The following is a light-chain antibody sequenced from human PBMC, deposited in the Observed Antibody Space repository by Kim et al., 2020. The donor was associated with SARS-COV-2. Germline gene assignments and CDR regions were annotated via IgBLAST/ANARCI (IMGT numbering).Light chain of an antibody. V-gene: IGLV1-44*01. CDR3: AAWDDSLNGRGV. CDR2: SDN. CDR1: SSNIVSNT. J-gene: IGLJ3*02. Sequence: QRVTISCSGSSSNIVSNTVSWYQQFPGTAPKLLIYSDNQRPSGVPDRFSASKSGSSASLAISGLQSDDEADYYCAAWDDSLNGRGVFGGGTKLTVL.